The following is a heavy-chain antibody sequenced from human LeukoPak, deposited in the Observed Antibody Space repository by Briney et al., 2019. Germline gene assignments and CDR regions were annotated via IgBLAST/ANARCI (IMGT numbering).Heavy chain of an antibody. Sequence: GGSLRLSCAASGFTFSNYNMNWVRQAPGKGLEWVSSISRSSIYKYYADSMKGRFTISRDNAKNSVYLQVNSVRAEDTAVYYCARGRYDSSDYYALFDYWGRGTLVTVSS. D-gene: IGHD3-22*01. CDR1: GFTFSNYN. CDR3: ARGRYDSSDYYALFDY. J-gene: IGHJ4*02. CDR2: ISRSSIYK. V-gene: IGHV3-21*01.